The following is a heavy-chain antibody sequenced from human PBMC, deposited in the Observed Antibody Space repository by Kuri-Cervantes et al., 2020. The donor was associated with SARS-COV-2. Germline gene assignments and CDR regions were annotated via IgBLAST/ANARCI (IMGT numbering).Heavy chain of an antibody. V-gene: IGHV1-18*01. Sequence: ASVKVSCKASGYTFTSYGISWVRQAPGQGLEWMGWISAYNGNTNYAQKLQGRVTMTTDTSTSTAYMELRSLRSDDTAVYYCARDLRYFDWLLISDYWGQGTLVTVSS. CDR2: ISAYNGNT. J-gene: IGHJ4*02. D-gene: IGHD3-9*01. CDR1: GYTFTSYG. CDR3: ARDLRYFDWLLISDY.